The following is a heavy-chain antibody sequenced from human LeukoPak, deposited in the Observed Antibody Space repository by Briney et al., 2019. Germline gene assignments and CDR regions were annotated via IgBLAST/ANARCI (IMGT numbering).Heavy chain of an antibody. Sequence: GGSLRLSCAASGFTFSSYGMHWVRQAPGKGLEWVAVIWYDGSNKYYADSVKGRFTISRDNSKNTLYLQMNSLGAEDTAVYYCARDYQRRGAYYGILTGSYYYGMDVWGQGTTVAVSS. J-gene: IGHJ6*02. V-gene: IGHV3-33*01. D-gene: IGHD3-9*01. CDR2: IWYDGSNK. CDR3: ARDYQRRGAYYGILTGSYYYGMDV. CDR1: GFTFSSYG.